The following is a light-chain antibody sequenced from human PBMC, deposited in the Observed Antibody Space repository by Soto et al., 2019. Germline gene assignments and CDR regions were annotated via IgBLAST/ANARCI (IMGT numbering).Light chain of an antibody. CDR2: EVS. CDR3: CSYAGSSTVV. J-gene: IGLJ2*01. CDR1: SGDVGSYYL. Sequence: QSALTQSASVSGSPGQSITISYTGTSGDVGSYYLVSWYQQHPGKAPKLMIYEVSKRPSGVSNRFSGSKSGNTASLTISGLQAEDEADYYCCSYAGSSTVVFGGGTKLTVL. V-gene: IGLV2-23*02.